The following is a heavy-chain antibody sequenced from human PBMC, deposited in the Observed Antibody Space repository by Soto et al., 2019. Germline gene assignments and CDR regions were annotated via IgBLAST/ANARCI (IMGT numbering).Heavy chain of an antibody. D-gene: IGHD5-18*01. V-gene: IGHV3-23*01. Sequence: EVQLLESGGGLVQPGGSLRLSCAASGFTFGTYAMNWVRQAPGKGLEWVSGITGSGGSTYYADSVKGRFTISRDNSENTLYLQMSSLRGDDTAVYYCAKDRSVDTRDWFDPWGQGTLVTVSA. CDR3: AKDRSVDTRDWFDP. CDR2: ITGSGGST. CDR1: GFTFGTYA. J-gene: IGHJ5*02.